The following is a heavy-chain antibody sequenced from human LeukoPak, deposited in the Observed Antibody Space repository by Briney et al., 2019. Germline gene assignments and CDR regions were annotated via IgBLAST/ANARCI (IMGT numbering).Heavy chain of an antibody. CDR1: GGFISTSTYY. CDR3: ARDEYSYGSRTHPYFFDY. Sequence: SEALSLTCTVSGGFISTSTYYWGWIRQSAGKGLEWIGSIYYSGSTVYNPSLKSRVTISIDTSKNQFSLKVSSVTAADTAVYYCARDEYSYGSRTHPYFFDYWGQGPLVPFSS. D-gene: IGHD5-18*01. J-gene: IGHJ4*02. CDR2: IYYSGST. V-gene: IGHV4-39*07.